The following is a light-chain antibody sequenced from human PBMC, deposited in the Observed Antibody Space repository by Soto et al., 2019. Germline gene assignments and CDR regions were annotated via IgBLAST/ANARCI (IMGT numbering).Light chain of an antibody. CDR3: QQSYSGPLT. CDR1: QSVSSN. Sequence: EMVMTQSPASLSVSPGGRVTLSCRASQSVSSNLAWYQQRPGQAPRLLIFGASTRATGVPARFSGSGSGTDFTLSISSLQPEDFATYYCQQSYSGPLTFGGGTKVDI. V-gene: IGKV3-15*01. CDR2: GAS. J-gene: IGKJ4*01.